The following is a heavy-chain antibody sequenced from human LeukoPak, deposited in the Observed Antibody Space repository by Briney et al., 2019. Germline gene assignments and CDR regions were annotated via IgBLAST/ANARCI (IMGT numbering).Heavy chain of an antibody. CDR2: IYYSGST. Sequence: SETLSLTCTVSGGSISSYYWSWIRQPPGKGLEWIGYIYYSGSTNYNPSLKSRVTISVDTSKNQFSLKLSSVTAADTAVYYCARDGSGPLWGMDVWGQGTTVTVSS. CDR1: GGSISSYY. CDR3: ARDGSGPLWGMDV. D-gene: IGHD6-19*01. V-gene: IGHV4-59*01. J-gene: IGHJ6*02.